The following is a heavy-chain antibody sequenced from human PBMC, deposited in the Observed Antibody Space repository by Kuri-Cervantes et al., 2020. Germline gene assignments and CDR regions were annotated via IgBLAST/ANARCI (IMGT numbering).Heavy chain of an antibody. D-gene: IGHD3-9*01. V-gene: IGHV3-66*01. CDR2: IYSGGST. CDR1: GFTVSSNY. Sequence: GGSLRLSCAASGFTVSSNYMSWVRQAPGKGLEWVSVIYSGGSTYYADSVKGRFTISRDNSKNTLYLQMNSLRAEDTAVYYCARDSEYFDWLLPAGYYYGMDVWGQGTTVTVSS. J-gene: IGHJ6*02. CDR3: ARDSEYFDWLLPAGYYYGMDV.